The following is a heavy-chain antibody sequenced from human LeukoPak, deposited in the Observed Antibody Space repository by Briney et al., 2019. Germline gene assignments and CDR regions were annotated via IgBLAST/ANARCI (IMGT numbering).Heavy chain of an antibody. D-gene: IGHD4-17*01. CDR1: GLTFSSHW. J-gene: IGHJ5*02. V-gene: IGHV3-7*01. CDR2: IKQDGSEK. Sequence: GGSLRLSCAASGLTFSSHWMHWVRQAPGKGLEWVANIKQDGSEKYYVDSVKGRFTISRDNAKNSLYLQMNSLRAEDTAVYYCARENYGDYDFPDWFDPWGQGTLVTVSS. CDR3: ARENYGDYDFPDWFDP.